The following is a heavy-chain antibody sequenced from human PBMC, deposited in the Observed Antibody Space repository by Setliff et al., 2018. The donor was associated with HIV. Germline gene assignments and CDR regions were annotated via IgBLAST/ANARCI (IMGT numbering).Heavy chain of an antibody. CDR2: IKTKTDGGTA. J-gene: IGHJ4*02. V-gene: IGHV3-15*01. CDR3: ARMVAGF. Sequence: PGGSLRLSCAASGFTFSNAWMTWVRQAPGKGLEWVGRIKTKTDGGTADYAAPVKGRFTISRDDSKDTLYLQMNSMKTEDTAVYYCARMVAGFWGQGTLVTVSS. D-gene: IGHD6-19*01. CDR1: GFTFSNAW.